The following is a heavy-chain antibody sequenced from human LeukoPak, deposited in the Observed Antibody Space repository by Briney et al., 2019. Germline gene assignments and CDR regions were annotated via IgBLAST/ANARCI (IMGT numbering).Heavy chain of an antibody. J-gene: IGHJ4*02. CDR2: ISSVSSYT. D-gene: IGHD3-22*01. CDR1: GFSFSSYS. CDR3: ARAGEYYYDSSGYF. Sequence: GGSLRLSCAASGFSFSSYSMNWVRQAPGKGLEWVSSISSVSSYTYYADSVKGQFTISRDNAKNSLYLQMNSLRAEDTAVYYCARAGEYYYDSSGYFWGQGTLVTVSS. V-gene: IGHV3-21*01.